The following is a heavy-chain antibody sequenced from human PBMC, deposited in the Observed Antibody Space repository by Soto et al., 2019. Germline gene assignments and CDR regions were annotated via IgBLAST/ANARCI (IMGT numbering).Heavy chain of an antibody. CDR1: GYTFSKYD. CDR3: VRQYFDFWTDFPDFDY. J-gene: IGHJ4*02. D-gene: IGHD3-3*01. CDR2: ISANSGRA. V-gene: IGHV1-18*01. Sequence: QVQLVQSGTEVKTPGASVKVSCKTSGYTFSKYDISWVRQAPGQGLEWMGLISANSGRANYAQKFQGRVTMTTDTSTSAAYTELRSLRSDDTAVYYCVRQYFDFWTDFPDFDYWGQGTLVTVSS.